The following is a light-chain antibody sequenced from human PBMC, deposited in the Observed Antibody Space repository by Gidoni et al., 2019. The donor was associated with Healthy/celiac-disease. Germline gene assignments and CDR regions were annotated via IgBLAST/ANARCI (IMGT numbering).Light chain of an antibody. CDR1: QGIRND. V-gene: IGKV1-6*01. CDR3: LQDYNYPYT. Sequence: AIQMTQSPSSLSASVGDRVTITCRASQGIRNDLGWYQQKPGKAPKLLIYAASSLQSGVTSRFSGSGSGTDFTLTISSLQPEEFATYYCLQDYNYPYTFGQGTKLEIK. J-gene: IGKJ2*01. CDR2: AAS.